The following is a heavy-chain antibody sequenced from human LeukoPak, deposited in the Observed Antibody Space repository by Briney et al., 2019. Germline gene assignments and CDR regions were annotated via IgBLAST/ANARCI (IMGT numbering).Heavy chain of an antibody. CDR3: ARDEFSGQLWLEDYYGMDV. J-gene: IGHJ6*02. CDR1: GYTFTSYG. V-gene: IGHV1-18*01. D-gene: IGHD5-18*01. Sequence: ASVKVSCKASGYTFTSYGISWVRQAPGQGLEWMGWISAYNGNTNYAQKLQGRVTMTTDTSTSTAYMELRSLRSDDTAVYYYARDEFSGQLWLEDYYGMDVWGQGTTVTVSS. CDR2: ISAYNGNT.